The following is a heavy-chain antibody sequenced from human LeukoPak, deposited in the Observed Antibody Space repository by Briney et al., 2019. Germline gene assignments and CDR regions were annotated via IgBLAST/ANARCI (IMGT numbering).Heavy chain of an antibody. CDR2: ISSSSYI. V-gene: IGHV3-21*04. Sequence: GGSLRLSCAASGFTFSSYSMNWVRQAPGKGLEWVSSISSSSYIYYADSVKGRFTISRDNSKNTLYLQMNSLRAEDTAVYYCARVLDDFWSGYFDYWGQGTLVTVSS. CDR1: GFTFSSYS. CDR3: ARVLDDFWSGYFDY. J-gene: IGHJ4*02. D-gene: IGHD3-3*01.